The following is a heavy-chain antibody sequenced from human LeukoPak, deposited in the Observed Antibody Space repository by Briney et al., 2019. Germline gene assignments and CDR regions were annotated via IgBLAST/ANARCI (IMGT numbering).Heavy chain of an antibody. CDR3: ARDRGSSTSFFDI. V-gene: IGHV3-33*01. D-gene: IGHD2-2*01. Sequence: GGSLRLSCAASGFTFSSYGMHWVRQAPGKGLEWVTFIYYDGSNKYYEDSVKGRFTISRDNSRNTLYLQMNSLRAEDTAVYYCARDRGSSTSFFDIWGQGTMVTVSS. CDR2: IYYDGSNK. J-gene: IGHJ3*02. CDR1: GFTFSSYG.